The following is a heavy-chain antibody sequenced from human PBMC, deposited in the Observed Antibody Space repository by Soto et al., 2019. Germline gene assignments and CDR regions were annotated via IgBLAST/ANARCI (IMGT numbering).Heavy chain of an antibody. CDR2: IYYSGST. V-gene: IGHV4-59*01. Sequence: SETLSLTCTVSGGSISSYYWSWIRQPPGKGLEWIGYIYYSGSTNYNPSLKSRVTISVDTSKNQFSLKLSSVTAADTAVYYCARGTLLVMAANKYTDAFDFWGQGTMVTVSS. CDR3: ARGTLLVMAANKYTDAFDF. D-gene: IGHD2-21*02. CDR1: GGSISSYY. J-gene: IGHJ3*01.